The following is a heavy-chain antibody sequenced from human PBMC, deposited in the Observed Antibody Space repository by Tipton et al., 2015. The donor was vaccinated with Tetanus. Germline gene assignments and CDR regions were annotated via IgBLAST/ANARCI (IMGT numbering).Heavy chain of an antibody. D-gene: IGHD2/OR15-2a*01. J-gene: IGHJ4*02. CDR1: GISIGSANYY. CDR3: ARAAGFLGLTHDF. CDR2: IYQTGTT. V-gene: IGHV4-30-4*01. Sequence: TLSLTCAVSGISIGSANYYWSWIRKPPGKDLEWIGYIYQTGTTYYNPSLKGRVTISMDRSNTQFSLRLDSLTAADTAVYYCARAAGFLGLTHDFWGRGTLVSVSS.